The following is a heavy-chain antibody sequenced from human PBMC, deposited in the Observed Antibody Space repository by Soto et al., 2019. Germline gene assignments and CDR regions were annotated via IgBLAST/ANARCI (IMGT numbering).Heavy chain of an antibody. CDR2: ISGRDDTT. CDR1: GFSVRGYG. V-gene: IGHV3-23*04. D-gene: IGHD5-12*01. CDR3: EGSWT. Sequence: VQLVESGGDLTQPGGSLRLSCAASGFSVRGYGMSWVRQAPGKAREWVSGISGRDDTTYYTDSVRGRFTISKDTSKHALYLQMNSLRVEDTAVYYCEGSWTWGQGKRVTVSS. J-gene: IGHJ3*01.